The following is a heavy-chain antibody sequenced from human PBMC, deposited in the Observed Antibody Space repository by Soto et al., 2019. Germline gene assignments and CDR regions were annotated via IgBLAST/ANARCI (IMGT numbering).Heavy chain of an antibody. CDR3: ARSAPPGAATSYYYYMDV. Sequence: SGESLKISCKGSGYSFTSYWIGWVRQMPGKGLEWMGIIYPGDSDTRYSPSLQGQVTISADKSISTAYLQWSSLKASDTAMYYCARSAPPGAATSYYYYMDVWGKGTTVTVSS. D-gene: IGHD6-25*01. CDR2: IYPGDSDT. CDR1: GYSFTSYW. J-gene: IGHJ6*03. V-gene: IGHV5-51*01.